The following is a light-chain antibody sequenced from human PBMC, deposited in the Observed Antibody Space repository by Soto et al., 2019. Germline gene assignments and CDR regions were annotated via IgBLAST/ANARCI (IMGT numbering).Light chain of an antibody. J-gene: IGKJ5*01. Sequence: EIVLTQSPVTLSLSPGESAPLSCRASQSVRSNLAWYQQKPGQAPRLVIYGASTRATGVPARFSGSGFETEFTLTISSLQSEDFAVYYCQQYNNWPPITFGQGTRLEIK. CDR1: QSVRSN. V-gene: IGKV3-15*01. CDR3: QQYNNWPPIT. CDR2: GAS.